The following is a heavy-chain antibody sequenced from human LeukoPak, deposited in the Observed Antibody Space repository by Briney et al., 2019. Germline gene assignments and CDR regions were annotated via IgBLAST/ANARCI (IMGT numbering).Heavy chain of an antibody. V-gene: IGHV1-18*01. J-gene: IGHJ4*02. CDR1: GYTFTSYG. CDR3: ARDPKKDYYDSSGYYPSDY. CDR2: ISAYNGNT. D-gene: IGHD3-22*01. Sequence: ASVKASCKASGYTFTSYGISWVRQAPGQGLEWMGWISAYNGNTNYAQKLQGRVTMTTDTSTSTAYMELRSLRSDDTAVYYCARDPKKDYYDSSGYYPSDYWGQGTLVTVSS.